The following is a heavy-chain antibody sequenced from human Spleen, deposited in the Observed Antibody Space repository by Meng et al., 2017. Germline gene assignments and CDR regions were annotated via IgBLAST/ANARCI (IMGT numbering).Heavy chain of an antibody. V-gene: IGHV3-11*06. CDR2: ISSTGSAS. CDR1: GYSISSGYY. CDR3: VRDGKSCSGGFCHPY. J-gene: IGHJ4*02. D-gene: IGHD2-15*01. Sequence: LSLTCTVSGYSISSGYYWGWIRQPPGKGLEWLAYISSTGSASNYAGSVKGRLTISRDNAKNTLFLQMSSLRAEDTAVYYCVRDGKSCSGGFCHPYWGQGSLVTVSS.